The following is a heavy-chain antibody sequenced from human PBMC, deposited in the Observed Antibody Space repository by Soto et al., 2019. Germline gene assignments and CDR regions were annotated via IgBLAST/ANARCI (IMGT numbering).Heavy chain of an antibody. Sequence: VQLVQSGAEVKKPGASVKVSCKASGYTFTSYGISWVRQAPGQGLEWMGWISAYNGNTNYAQKLQGRVTMTTDTSTSTAYMELRSLRSDDTAVYYCAREPLKWLTSYYYYGMDVWGQGTTVTVSS. J-gene: IGHJ6*02. V-gene: IGHV1-18*04. CDR1: GYTFTSYG. CDR3: AREPLKWLTSYYYYGMDV. D-gene: IGHD3-22*01. CDR2: ISAYNGNT.